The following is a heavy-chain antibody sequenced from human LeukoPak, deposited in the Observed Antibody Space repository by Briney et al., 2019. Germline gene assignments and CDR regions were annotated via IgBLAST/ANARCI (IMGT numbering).Heavy chain of an antibody. CDR2: ISSSGSGT. CDR3: ARDLGGAHRFKGSPYDY. CDR1: GFIFRDSY. D-gene: IGHD1-26*01. J-gene: IGHJ4*02. Sequence: GGSLRLSCAASGFIFRDSYMGWIRQAPGKGLEWVSYISSSGSGTYYADPVKGRFTISRDNAKYSLYLQMNSLRAEDTAVYYCARDLGGAHRFKGSPYDYWGQGTLVTVSS. V-gene: IGHV3-11*04.